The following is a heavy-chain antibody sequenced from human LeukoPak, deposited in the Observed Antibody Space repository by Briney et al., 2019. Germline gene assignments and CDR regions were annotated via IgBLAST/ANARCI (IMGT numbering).Heavy chain of an antibody. CDR1: GYTFTGYY. D-gene: IGHD6-19*01. Sequence: ASVKVSCKPSGYTFTGYYLDWVRQAPGQALEWMGWINPNTGATVYAQNFQGRVTMSRDTSITTAYMDLTSLRSDDTAVYYCARDRVGSGWPRPFYFEFWGQGTLVTVSS. CDR3: ARDRVGSGWPRPFYFEF. V-gene: IGHV1-2*02. CDR2: INPNTGAT. J-gene: IGHJ4*02.